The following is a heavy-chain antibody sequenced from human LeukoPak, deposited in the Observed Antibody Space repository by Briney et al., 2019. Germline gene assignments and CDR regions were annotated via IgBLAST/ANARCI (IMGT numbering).Heavy chain of an antibody. D-gene: IGHD3-3*01. J-gene: IGHJ4*02. CDR3: AHRIRSGNYCDY. V-gene: IGHV2-5*01. Sequence: SGPTLLQPSPTLTLTFIFSGFALSTRGVGVGWIRQPPVKALEWLTFIYWNEDKRYIPSLKSRLTITKDTSKNQVVLTMTHMDPVDTATYYCAHRIRSGNYCDYWGQGILVTVSS. CDR2: IYWNEDK. CDR1: GFALSTRGVG.